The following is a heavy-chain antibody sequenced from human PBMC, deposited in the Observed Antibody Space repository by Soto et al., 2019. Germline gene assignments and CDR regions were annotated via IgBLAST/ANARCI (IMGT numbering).Heavy chain of an antibody. CDR1: GGTFSSYA. D-gene: IGHD6-6*01. V-gene: IGHV1-69*13. J-gene: IGHJ4*02. CDR3: ARDAYSSSPGPLDY. CDR2: IIPIFGTA. Sequence: SVKVSCKASGGTFSSYAISWVRQAPGQGLEWMGGIIPIFGTANYAQKFQGRVTITADESTSTAYMELSSLRSEDTAVYYCARDAYSSSPGPLDYWGQGTRVTVSS.